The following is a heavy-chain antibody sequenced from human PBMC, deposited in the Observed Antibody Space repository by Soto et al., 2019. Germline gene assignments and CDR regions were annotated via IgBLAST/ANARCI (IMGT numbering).Heavy chain of an antibody. V-gene: IGHV4-34*01. CDR3: ARVGRQWLPPRYYYYYMDV. D-gene: IGHD6-19*01. Sequence: SETLSLTCAVYGGSFSGYYWSWIRQPPGKGLEWIGEINHSGSTNYNPSLKSRVTISVDTSKNQFSLKLSPVTAADTAVYYCARVGRQWLPPRYYYYYMDVWGKGTTVTVSS. J-gene: IGHJ6*03. CDR1: GGSFSGYY. CDR2: INHSGST.